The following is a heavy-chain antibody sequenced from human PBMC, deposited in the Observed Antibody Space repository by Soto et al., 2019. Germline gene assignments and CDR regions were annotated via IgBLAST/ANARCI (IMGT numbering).Heavy chain of an antibody. V-gene: IGHV1-2*02. CDR1: GYTFTGYY. J-gene: IGHJ4*02. CDR3: ARVLPARPALDY. Sequence: ASVKVSCKASGYTFTGYYMHWVRQAPGQGLEWMGWINPNSGGTNYAQKFQGRVTMTRDTSISTAYMELSRLRSDDTAVYYCARVLPARPALDYWGQAPLVTLST. D-gene: IGHD6-6*01. CDR2: INPNSGGT.